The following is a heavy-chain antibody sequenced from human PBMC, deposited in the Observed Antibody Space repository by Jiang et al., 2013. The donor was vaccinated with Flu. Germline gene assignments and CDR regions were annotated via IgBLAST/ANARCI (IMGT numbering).Heavy chain of an antibody. CDR2: IYWDDDK. CDR3: AHRKETIYGVDV. V-gene: IGHV2-5*02. Sequence: KPTQTLTLTCTFSGFSLSTSGVGVGWIRQPPGKALEWLALIYWDDDKRYSPSLKSRLTITKDTSKNQVVLTMTNMGPVDTATYYCAHRKETIYGVDVWGQGTTVTVSS. CDR1: GFSLSTSGVG. J-gene: IGHJ6*02. D-gene: IGHD3-3*01.